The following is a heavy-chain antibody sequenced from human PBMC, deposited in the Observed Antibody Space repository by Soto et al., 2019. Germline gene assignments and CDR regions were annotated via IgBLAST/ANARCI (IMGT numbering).Heavy chain of an antibody. J-gene: IGHJ4*02. D-gene: IGHD3-10*01. V-gene: IGHV1-69*01. CDR1: GGTFSSYA. CDR3: ASRPLEGAPRRSIFDY. Sequence: QVQLVQSGAEVKKPGSSVKVSCKASGGTFSSYAISWVRQAPGQGLEWMGGIIPIFGTANYAQKFQGRVTITADESTSTAYMELSSLRSEDTAVYCCASRPLEGAPRRSIFDYWGQGTLVTVSS. CDR2: IIPIFGTA.